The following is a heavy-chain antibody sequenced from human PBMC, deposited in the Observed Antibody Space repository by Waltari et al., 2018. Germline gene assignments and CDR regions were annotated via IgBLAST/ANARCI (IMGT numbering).Heavy chain of an antibody. J-gene: IGHJ4*02. Sequence: QVQLVQSGAEVKKPGSSVKVSCKASGGTFSSYAISWVRQAPGQGLEWMGGIIPIFGTANYAQKFQDRVTITADESTSTAYMELSSLRSEDTAVYYCARAGYYDILTGYYKAPFFDYWGQGTLVTVSS. CDR1: GGTFSSYA. CDR2: IIPIFGTA. V-gene: IGHV1-69*01. D-gene: IGHD3-9*01. CDR3: ARAGYYDILTGYYKAPFFDY.